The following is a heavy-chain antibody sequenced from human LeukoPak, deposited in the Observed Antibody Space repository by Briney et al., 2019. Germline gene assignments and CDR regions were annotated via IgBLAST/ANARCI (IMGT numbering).Heavy chain of an antibody. J-gene: IGHJ4*02. CDR2: IYYSGST. D-gene: IGHD3-10*02. Sequence: SETLSLTCTVSGGYISTSNYYWGWIRQSPGKGLEWIGNIYYSGSTYYNPSLKSRVSLSIDTSMNQFSLKVNSLTVADTAVYYCARFVYYVASRPPFWGQGTLVAVSS. CDR3: ARFVYYVASRPPF. CDR1: GGYISTSNYY. V-gene: IGHV4-39*01.